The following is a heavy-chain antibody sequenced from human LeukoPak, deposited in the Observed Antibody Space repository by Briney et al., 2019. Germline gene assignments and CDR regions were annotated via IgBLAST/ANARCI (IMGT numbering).Heavy chain of an antibody. CDR1: GFTFSSYA. V-gene: IGHV3-23*01. Sequence: GGSLRLSCAASGFTFSSYAMSWVRQAPGKGLEWVSAISGSGGSTYYADSVKGRFTISRDNSKNTLYLQMNSLRAEDTAVYYCAKATYIVVVPAATPDYWGQGTLVTVSS. CDR2: ISGSGGST. CDR3: AKATYIVVVPAATPDY. D-gene: IGHD2-2*01. J-gene: IGHJ4*02.